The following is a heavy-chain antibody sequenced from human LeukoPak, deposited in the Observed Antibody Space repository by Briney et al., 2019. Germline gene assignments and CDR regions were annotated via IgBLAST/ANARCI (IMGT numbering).Heavy chain of an antibody. V-gene: IGHV3-30*04. CDR3: AREKYCSSTSCYGGYYYYMDV. CDR2: ISYDGSNK. CDR1: GFTFSSYA. D-gene: IGHD2-2*01. J-gene: IGHJ6*03. Sequence: GGSLRLSCAASGFTFSSYAMHWVRQAPGKGLEWVAVISYDGSNKYYADSVKGRFTISRDNSKNTLYLQMNSLRAEDTAVYYCAREKYCSSTSCYGGYYYYMDVWGKGTTVTVSS.